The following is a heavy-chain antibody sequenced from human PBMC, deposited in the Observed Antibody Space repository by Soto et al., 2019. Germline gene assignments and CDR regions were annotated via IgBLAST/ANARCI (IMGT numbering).Heavy chain of an antibody. CDR3: ARGGRGYEFDY. V-gene: IGHV3-64*01. CDR2: ISSNGGST. CDR1: GVTCSSYA. Sequence: GGSLRLSCAASGVTCSSYAMHWVRQAPGKGLEYVSAISSNGGSTDYANSVKGRFTISRDNSKNTLYLQMGSLRAEDMAVYYCARGGRGYEFDYWGQGTLVTVSS. D-gene: IGHD5-12*01. J-gene: IGHJ4*02.